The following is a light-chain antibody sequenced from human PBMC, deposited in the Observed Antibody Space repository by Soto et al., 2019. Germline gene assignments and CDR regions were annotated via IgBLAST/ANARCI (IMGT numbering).Light chain of an antibody. CDR1: QSLLHSNGYNF. J-gene: IGKJ4*01. V-gene: IGKV2-28*01. Sequence: DIVMTQSPLSLPVTPGEPASISCRSSQSLLHSNGYNFLDWYLQKPGQSPQLLIYLGSNRASGVPDRFSGSGSGTDFTLKISRVEAEDVGVYYCMQSIRLPLTFGGGTKVDIK. CDR3: MQSIRLPLT. CDR2: LGS.